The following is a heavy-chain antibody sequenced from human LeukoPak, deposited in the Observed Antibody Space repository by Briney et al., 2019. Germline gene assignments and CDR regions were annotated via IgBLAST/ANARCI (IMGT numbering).Heavy chain of an antibody. V-gene: IGHV3-21*01. CDR3: ASLRWLIAPYYFDY. Sequence: GGSLRLSCAASGFTFSSYSMNWVRQAPGKGLEWVSSISSSSSYIYYADSVKGRFTISRDNAKNSLYLQMNSLRAEDTAVYYCASLRWLIAPYYFDYWGQGTLVTVSS. J-gene: IGHJ4*02. CDR2: ISSSSSYI. D-gene: IGHD4-23*01. CDR1: GFTFSSYS.